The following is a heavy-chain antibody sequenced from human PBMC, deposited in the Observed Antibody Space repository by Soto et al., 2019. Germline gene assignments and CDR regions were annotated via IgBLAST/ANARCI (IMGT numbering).Heavy chain of an antibody. CDR1: NYLFGAFG. CDR2: ITPYNGNT. V-gene: IGHV1-18*01. J-gene: IGHJ3*01. CDR3: ERISARRNAFDV. Sequence: QVQLVQSGAEVKNPGASVKVSCQASNYLFGAFGISWVRQAPGQGLEWMGWITPYNGNTHYAEKFQDRVTMTADKSTNTAYMEVRRLTSDDPAVYFCERISARRNAFDVWGQGTVVTVSA.